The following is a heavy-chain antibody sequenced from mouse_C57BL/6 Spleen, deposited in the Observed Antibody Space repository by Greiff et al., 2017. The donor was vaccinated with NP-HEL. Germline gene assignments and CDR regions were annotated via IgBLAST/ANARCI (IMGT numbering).Heavy chain of an antibody. CDR1: GYTFTDYY. CDR2: INPNNGGT. D-gene: IGHD3-2*02. Sequence: VQLQQSGPELVKPGASVKISCKASGYTFTDYYMNWVKQSHGKSLEWIGDINPNNGGTSYNQKFKGKATLTVDKSSSTAYMELRSLTSEDSAVYYCARREDSSGHYAMDYWGQGTSVTVSS. J-gene: IGHJ4*01. CDR3: ARREDSSGHYAMDY. V-gene: IGHV1-26*01.